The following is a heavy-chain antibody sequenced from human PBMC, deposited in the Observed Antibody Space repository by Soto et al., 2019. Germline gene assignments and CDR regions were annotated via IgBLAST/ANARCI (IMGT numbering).Heavy chain of an antibody. J-gene: IGHJ6*02. CDR1: GFTFSSYG. D-gene: IGHD6-13*01. CDR2: ISYDGSNK. Sequence: QVQLVESGGGVVQPGRSLRLSCAASGFTFSSYGMHWVRQAPGKGLEWVAVISYDGSNKYYADSVKGRFTISRDNSKNTLYLQMNSLRAEDTAVDYCAKAIAAAAGGMDVWGQGTTVTVSS. V-gene: IGHV3-30*18. CDR3: AKAIAAAAGGMDV.